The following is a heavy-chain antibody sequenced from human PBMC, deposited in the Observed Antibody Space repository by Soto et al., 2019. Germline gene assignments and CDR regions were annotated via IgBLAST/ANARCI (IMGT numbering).Heavy chain of an antibody. CDR3: AKDRTPPLSLAPSSQAIKNLLVGQRFDS. Sequence: EVQLLESGGGLVQPGGSLRLSCAASGFAFHTHALSWVRQAPGKGLEWVSGISASGVTTYYADSVKGRFTISRDNSKNTVTLQMNSLRAEDTAFYYCAKDRTPPLSLAPSSQAIKNLLVGQRFDSWGQGTLVTVSS. CDR1: GFAFHTHA. J-gene: IGHJ4*02. CDR2: ISASGVTT. V-gene: IGHV3-23*01. D-gene: IGHD2-8*02.